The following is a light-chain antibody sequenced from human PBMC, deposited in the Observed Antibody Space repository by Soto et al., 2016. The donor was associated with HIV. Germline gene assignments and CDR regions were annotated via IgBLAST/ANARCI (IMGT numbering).Light chain of an antibody. Sequence: SYVLTQPPSVSVAPGKTASITCGGNNIGTKNVHWYKQKPGQAPVVVFYDDSDRPSGIPERFSDSKSGNKATLTISRVEAGDEADYYCQVWDSSSDHYVFGTGTEVTV. CDR2: DDS. V-gene: IGLV3-21*03. CDR3: QVWDSSSDHYV. J-gene: IGLJ1*01. CDR1: NIGTKN.